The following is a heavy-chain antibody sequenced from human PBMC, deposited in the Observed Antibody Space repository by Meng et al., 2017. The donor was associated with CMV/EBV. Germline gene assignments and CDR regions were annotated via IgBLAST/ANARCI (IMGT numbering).Heavy chain of an antibody. CDR3: ARARAGGSYVDY. D-gene: IGHD1-26*01. V-gene: IGHV3-13*01. CDR1: GFTFSSYD. CDR2: IGTAGDT. J-gene: IGHJ4*02. Sequence: GESLKISCAASGFTFSSYDMHWVRQATGKGLEWVSAIGTAGDTCYPGSVKGRFTISRENAKNSLYLQMNSLRAGDTAVYYCARARAGGSYVDYWGQGTLVTVSS.